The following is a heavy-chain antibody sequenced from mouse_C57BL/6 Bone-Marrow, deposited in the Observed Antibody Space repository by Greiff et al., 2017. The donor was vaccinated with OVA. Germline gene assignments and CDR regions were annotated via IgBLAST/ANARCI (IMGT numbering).Heavy chain of an antibody. Sequence: EVMLVESGGGLVKPGGSLKLSCAASGFTFSDYGMHWVRQAPEKGLEWVAYISSGSSTIYYADTVKGRFTISRDNAKNTLVLQMTSLRSEDTAGYYCARGGDYYRGYFDYWGQGTTLTVSS. V-gene: IGHV5-17*01. CDR1: GFTFSDYG. J-gene: IGHJ2*01. CDR2: ISSGSSTI. D-gene: IGHD1-1*01. CDR3: ARGGDYYRGYFDY.